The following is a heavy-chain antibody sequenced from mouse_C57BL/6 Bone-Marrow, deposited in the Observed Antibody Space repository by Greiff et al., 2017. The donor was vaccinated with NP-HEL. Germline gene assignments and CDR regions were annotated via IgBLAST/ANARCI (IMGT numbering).Heavy chain of an antibody. V-gene: IGHV1-81*01. Sequence: QVQLQQSGAELARPGASVKLSCKASGYTFTSYGISWVKQRTGQGLEWIGAIYPRSGNTSYNEKFKGKATLTADKSSSTAYMELRSLTSEDSAVYFCARLRRFAYWGQGTLVTVSA. CDR2: IYPRSGNT. CDR1: GYTFTSYG. D-gene: IGHD1-1*01. CDR3: ARLRRFAY. J-gene: IGHJ3*01.